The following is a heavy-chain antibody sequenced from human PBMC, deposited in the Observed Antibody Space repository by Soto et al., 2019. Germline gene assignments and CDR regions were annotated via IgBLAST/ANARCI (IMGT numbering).Heavy chain of an antibody. D-gene: IGHD3-10*01. Sequence: PGGSLRLSCTASGFTFSIYGMHWVRQAPGKELECVSVISYDGSNKYYADSVKGRFTISRDNSKNTLYLQMNSPRAEDTAVYYCATADYYGSGPYGMGVWVQGTRVTVAS. V-gene: IGHV3-30*03. J-gene: IGHJ6*02. CDR2: ISYDGSNK. CDR1: GFTFSIYG. CDR3: ATADYYGSGPYGMGV.